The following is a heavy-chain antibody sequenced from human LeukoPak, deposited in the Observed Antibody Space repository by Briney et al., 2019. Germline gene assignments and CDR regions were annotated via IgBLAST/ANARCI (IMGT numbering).Heavy chain of an antibody. J-gene: IGHJ4*02. Sequence: GGSLRLSCAAAGFTFSNYAMSWVRQAPGKGLEWVSCISGGGGYTYYADSVKGRFTISRDNSNNTLYLQMNSLRAEDTAVYYCAKGAFERFGEPSDYWGQGTLVTVSS. CDR1: GFTFSNYA. CDR3: AKGAFERFGEPSDY. D-gene: IGHD3-10*01. CDR2: ISGGGGYT. V-gene: IGHV3-23*01.